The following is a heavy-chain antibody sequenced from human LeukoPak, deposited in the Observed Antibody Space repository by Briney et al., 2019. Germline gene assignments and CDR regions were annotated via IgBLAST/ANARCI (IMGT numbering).Heavy chain of an antibody. V-gene: IGHV1-18*01. CDR3: ASIPRSGKDSGYDQEAFDI. CDR2: ISAYNGNT. CDR1: GYTFTSYG. Sequence: EASVKVSCKASGYTFTSYGISWVRQAPGQGLEWMGWISAYNGNTNYAQKLQGRVTMTTDTSTSTAYMELRSLRSDDTAVYYCASIPRSGKDSGYDQEAFDIWGQGTMVTVSS. J-gene: IGHJ3*02. D-gene: IGHD5-12*01.